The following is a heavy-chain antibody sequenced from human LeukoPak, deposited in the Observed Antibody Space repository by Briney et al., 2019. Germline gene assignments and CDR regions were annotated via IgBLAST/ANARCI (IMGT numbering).Heavy chain of an antibody. CDR3: AMTQYTDVDLDDYYMDV. Sequence: SETLSLTCTVSSGSIVGYPWTWIRQPAGKGLQWIGHFLSGGTTNYNPSLKSRVTISPDKSKNHVSLRLTSVTAADTAVYFCAMTQYTDVDLDDYYMDVWGKGTAVTASS. CDR1: SGSIVGYP. D-gene: IGHD3/OR15-3a*01. J-gene: IGHJ6*03. V-gene: IGHV4-4*07. CDR2: FLSGGTT.